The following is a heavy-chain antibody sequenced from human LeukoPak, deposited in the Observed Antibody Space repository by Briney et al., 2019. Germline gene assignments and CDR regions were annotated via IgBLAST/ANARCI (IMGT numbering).Heavy chain of an antibody. D-gene: IGHD5-12*01. V-gene: IGHV4-39*07. J-gene: IGHJ4*02. CDR1: GASIGTRGYY. CDR3: ASERGYHAN. CDR2: IYYRGNT. Sequence: SETLSLTCTVSGASIGTRGYYWGWIRQPPGNGLEWIGTIYYRGNTYYNPSLEGRVTMSVDTSKNQFSLNVISMTAADTAMYYCASERGYHANWGQGTLVTVSS.